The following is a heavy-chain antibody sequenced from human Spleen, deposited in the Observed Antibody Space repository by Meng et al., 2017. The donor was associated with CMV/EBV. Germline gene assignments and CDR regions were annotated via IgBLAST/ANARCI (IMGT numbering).Heavy chain of an antibody. CDR3: AHRRAQYYFDY. CDR1: GFSLSTSGVS. J-gene: IGHJ4*02. CDR2: IYWNDDK. V-gene: IGHV2-5*01. Sequence: TCTFSGFSLSTSGVSVGWIRQPPGKALEWLALIYWNDDKRYSPSLKSRLTITKDISKNQVVLTMTNMDPVDIATYYCAHRRAQYYFDYWGQGTLVTVSS. D-gene: IGHD1-26*01.